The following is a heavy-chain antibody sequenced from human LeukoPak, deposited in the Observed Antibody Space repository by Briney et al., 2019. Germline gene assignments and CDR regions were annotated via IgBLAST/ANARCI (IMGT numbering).Heavy chain of an antibody. CDR2: ISYDGSNK. V-gene: IGHV3-30*18. CDR1: GFTFSSYG. Sequence: PGRSLRLSCAASGFTFSSYGMHWVRQAPGKGLEWVAVISYDGSNKYYADSVKGRFTISRDNSKNTLYLQMNSLRAEDTAVYYCAKVEQQWELLNPFDYWGQGTLVTVSS. J-gene: IGHJ4*02. CDR3: AKVEQQWELLNPFDY. D-gene: IGHD1-26*01.